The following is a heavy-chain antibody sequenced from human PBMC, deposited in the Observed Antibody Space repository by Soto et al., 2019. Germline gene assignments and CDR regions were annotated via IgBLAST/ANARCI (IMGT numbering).Heavy chain of an antibody. CDR2: INHSGST. J-gene: IGHJ4*02. V-gene: IGHV4-34*01. Sequence: SETLSLTCAVYGGSFSGYYWSWIRQPPGKGPEWIGEINHSGSTNYNPSLKSRVTISVDTSKNQFSLKLSSVTAADTAVYYCARGRNLMSYWGQGTLVTVSS. D-gene: IGHD3-16*01. CDR1: GGSFSGYY. CDR3: ARGRNLMSY.